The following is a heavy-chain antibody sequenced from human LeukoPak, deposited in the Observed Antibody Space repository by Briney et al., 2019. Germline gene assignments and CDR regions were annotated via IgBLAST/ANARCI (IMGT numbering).Heavy chain of an antibody. CDR1: SGSISSSTW. CDR3: VRHDGRGGATMGAFDS. D-gene: IGHD5-12*01. Sequence: SGTLSLTCAVSSGSISSSTWWSWVRQSPGQGLEWIGTVYYGRTTYYNPSLDGRVTISLDTSANHFSLQLNSVTAADTAVYYCVRHDGRGGATMGAFDSWGQGSLVTVSS. J-gene: IGHJ5*01. CDR2: VYYGRTT. V-gene: IGHV4-4*02.